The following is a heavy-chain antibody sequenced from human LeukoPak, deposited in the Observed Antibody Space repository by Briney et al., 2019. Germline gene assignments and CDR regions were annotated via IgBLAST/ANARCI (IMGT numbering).Heavy chain of an antibody. CDR3: AKAAGSGSYYKTLNNWFDP. D-gene: IGHD3-10*01. J-gene: IGHJ5*02. CDR1: GFTFSSYG. V-gene: IGHV3-30*18. Sequence: GGSLRLSCAASGFTFSSYGMHWVRQAPGKGLEWVAVISYDGSNKYYADSVKGRFTISRDNSKNTLYLQMNSLRAEDTAVYYCAKAAGSGSYYKTLNNWFDPWGQGTLVTVSS. CDR2: ISYDGSNK.